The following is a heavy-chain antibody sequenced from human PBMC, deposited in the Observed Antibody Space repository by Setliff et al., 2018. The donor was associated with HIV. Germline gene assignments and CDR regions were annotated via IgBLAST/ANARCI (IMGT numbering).Heavy chain of an antibody. V-gene: IGHV4-61*02. Sequence: SETLSLTCTVSGGSITSTSYYWTWIRQPAGKGLEWIGRIYARGNTNYNPSLNTRVTISVDTSKNQFTLKLNSVAAADTAVYYCARFSNTLNWFDPWGQGTLVTVSS. CDR2: IYARGNT. J-gene: IGHJ5*02. D-gene: IGHD4-4*01. CDR3: ARFSNTLNWFDP. CDR1: GGSITSTSYY.